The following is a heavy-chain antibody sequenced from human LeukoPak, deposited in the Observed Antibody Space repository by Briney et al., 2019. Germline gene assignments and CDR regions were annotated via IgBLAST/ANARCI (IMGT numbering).Heavy chain of an antibody. V-gene: IGHV3-66*01. CDR1: GFTVSSNY. Sequence: GGSLRLSCAASGFTVSSNYMSWVRQAPGKGLEWVSVIYSGGSTYYADSVKGRFTISRDNSKNTLYLQMNSLRAEDTAVYYCATDRKYDFSNYYYMDVWGKGTTVTVSS. CDR3: ATDRKYDFSNYYYMDV. J-gene: IGHJ6*03. CDR2: IYSGGST. D-gene: IGHD3-3*01.